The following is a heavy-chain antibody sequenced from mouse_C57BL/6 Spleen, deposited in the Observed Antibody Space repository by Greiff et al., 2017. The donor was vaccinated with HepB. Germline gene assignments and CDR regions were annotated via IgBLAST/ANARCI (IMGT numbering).Heavy chain of an antibody. V-gene: IGHV3-6*01. CDR2: ISYDGSN. D-gene: IGHD1-1*01. Sequence: DVKLQESGPGLVKPSQSLSLTCSVTGYSITSGYYWNWIRQFPGNKLEWMGYISYDGSNNYNPSLKNRISITRDTSKNQFFLKLNSVTTEDTATYYCARATTVVGYAMDYWGQGTSVTVSS. J-gene: IGHJ4*01. CDR3: ARATTVVGYAMDY. CDR1: GYSITSGYY.